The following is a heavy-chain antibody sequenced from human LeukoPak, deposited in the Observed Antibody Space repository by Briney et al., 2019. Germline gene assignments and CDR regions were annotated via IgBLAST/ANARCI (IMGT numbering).Heavy chain of an antibody. CDR1: GFTFSSYA. J-gene: IGHJ5*02. Sequence: PGGSLRLSCAASGFTFSSYAMHWVRQAQGKGLEWVAVISYDGSNKYYADSVKGRFTISRDNSKNTLYLQMNSLRAEDTAVYYCARDFFTTVTSSWFDPWGQGTLVTVSS. CDR2: ISYDGSNK. D-gene: IGHD4-17*01. V-gene: IGHV3-30-3*01. CDR3: ARDFFTTVTSSWFDP.